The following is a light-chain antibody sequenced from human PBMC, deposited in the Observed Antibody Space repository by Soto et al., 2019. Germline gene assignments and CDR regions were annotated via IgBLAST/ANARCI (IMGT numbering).Light chain of an antibody. J-gene: IGLJ2*01. CDR3: SSYTDSNTLVV. V-gene: IGLV2-14*01. Sequence: QSVLTQPASLSGSPGQSITVSCAGTSSDVGGYEYVSWYQQHPGKAPKLIIYDVSSRHSGVSNRFSGSKSGNTASLTISGLQAEDEADYYCSSYTDSNTLVVFGGGTKVTVL. CDR2: DVS. CDR1: SSDVGGYEY.